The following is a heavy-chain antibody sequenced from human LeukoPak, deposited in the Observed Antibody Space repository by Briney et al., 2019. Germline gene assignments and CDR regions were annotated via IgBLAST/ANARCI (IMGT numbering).Heavy chain of an antibody. CDR3: ATVTLDYGDYGFDY. Sequence: ASVKVSCKASGYTFTTYPINWVRQAPGKGLEWMGGFDPEDGETIYAQKFQGRVTMTEDTSTDTAYMELSSLRSEDTAVYYCATVTLDYGDYGFDYWGQGTLVTVSS. J-gene: IGHJ4*02. V-gene: IGHV1-24*01. D-gene: IGHD4-17*01. CDR2: FDPEDGET. CDR1: GYTFTTYP.